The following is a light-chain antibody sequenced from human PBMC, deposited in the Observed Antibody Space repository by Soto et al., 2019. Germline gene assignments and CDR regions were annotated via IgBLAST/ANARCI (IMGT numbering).Light chain of an antibody. CDR1: SSDVGGYNY. V-gene: IGLV2-11*01. J-gene: IGLJ3*02. CDR3: CSYAGGDTWV. Sequence: QSVLTQPRSVSGSPGQSVTISCTGTSSDVGGYNYVSWYQHHPGKAPKLMIYDVRELPSGFPDRFSGSKSANKASLTISGLQAEDEADYYCCSYAGGDTWVFGGGTKLTVL. CDR2: DVR.